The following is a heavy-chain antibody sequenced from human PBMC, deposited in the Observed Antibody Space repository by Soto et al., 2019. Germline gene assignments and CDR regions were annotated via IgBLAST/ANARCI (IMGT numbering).Heavy chain of an antibody. V-gene: IGHV3-33*01. CDR1: GFTFSSYG. Sequence: PGGSLRLSCAASGFTFSSYGMHWVRQAPGKGLEWVAVIWYDGSNKYYADSVKGRFTISRDNSKNTLYLQMNSLRAEDTAVYYCARGGRYSGQDYYGMDVWGQGTTVTVSS. CDR3: ARGGRYSGQDYYGMDV. D-gene: IGHD5-12*01. J-gene: IGHJ6*02. CDR2: IWYDGSNK.